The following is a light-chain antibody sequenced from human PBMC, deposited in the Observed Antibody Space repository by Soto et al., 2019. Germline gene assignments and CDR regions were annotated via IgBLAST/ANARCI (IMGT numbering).Light chain of an antibody. CDR2: RNN. CDR1: SSNIGSNY. Sequence: QSVLTQPPSASGTPGQRVTISCSGSSSNIGSNYLYWYQQLPGTAPKLLIYRNNQPPSGVPDRFSCSKSGTSASLAISGRRSEDEADYYCAAWDDSLSVVVFGGGTKLTVL. V-gene: IGLV1-47*01. J-gene: IGLJ2*01. CDR3: AAWDDSLSVVV.